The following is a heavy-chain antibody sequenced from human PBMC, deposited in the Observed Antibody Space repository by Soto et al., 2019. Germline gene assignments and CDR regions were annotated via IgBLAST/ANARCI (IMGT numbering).Heavy chain of an antibody. CDR1: GFTFRSYS. D-gene: IGHD5-12*01. CDR2: IGSAGAI. J-gene: IGHJ4*02. V-gene: IGHV3-48*02. CDR3: ARGVATNDDY. Sequence: GGSLRLSCEASGFTFRSYSMNWVRQAPGKGLEWISYIGSAGAIYYADSVKGRFTISRDNAKSSLYLQMNSLRDEDTAVYYCARGVATNDDYWGQGTLVTVSS.